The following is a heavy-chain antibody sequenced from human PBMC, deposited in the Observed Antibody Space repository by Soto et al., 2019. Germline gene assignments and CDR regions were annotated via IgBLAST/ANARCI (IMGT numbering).Heavy chain of an antibody. CDR2: IKQDGSEK. J-gene: IGHJ4*02. CDR1: GFTFSSYW. Sequence: VGSLRLSCAASGFTFSSYWMSWVRQAPGKGLEWVANIKQDGSEKYYVDSVKGRFTISRDNAKNSLYLQMNSLRAEDTAVYYCARARLNSGYYFDYWGQGTLVTVSS. V-gene: IGHV3-7*01. D-gene: IGHD3-22*01. CDR3: ARARLNSGYYFDY.